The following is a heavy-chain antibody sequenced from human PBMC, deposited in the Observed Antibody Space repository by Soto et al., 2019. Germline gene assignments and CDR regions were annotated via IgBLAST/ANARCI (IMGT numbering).Heavy chain of an antibody. Sequence: LRLSCGASGFTFSNYYMSWIRQAPGKGLEWVSYISSTGRTICYADSVKGRFTVSRDNAQNSLSLKLNSLRVEDTAVYYCARSYSSGWEFDYWGQGTQVTVSS. V-gene: IGHV3-11*01. CDR3: ARSYSSGWEFDY. D-gene: IGHD6-19*01. CDR1: GFTFSNYY. J-gene: IGHJ4*02. CDR2: ISSTGRTI.